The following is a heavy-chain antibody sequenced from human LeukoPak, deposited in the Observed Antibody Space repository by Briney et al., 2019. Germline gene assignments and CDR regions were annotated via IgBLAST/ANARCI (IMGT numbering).Heavy chain of an antibody. CDR2: ISWDAGYT. CDR3: ARAPSSAWYYFDS. J-gene: IGHJ4*02. Sequence: PGGSLRLSCAASGLTFSDYAMHWVRQAPGKGLEWVSLISWDAGYTYYADSVRGRFTISRDNGKSSLYLQMNSLRTEDTAFYYCARAPSSAWYYFDSWGQGTLVAVSS. D-gene: IGHD6-19*01. CDR1: GLTFSDYA. V-gene: IGHV3-43D*03.